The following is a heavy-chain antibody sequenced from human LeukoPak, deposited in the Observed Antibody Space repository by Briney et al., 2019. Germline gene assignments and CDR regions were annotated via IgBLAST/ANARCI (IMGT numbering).Heavy chain of an antibody. CDR3: AKEGAAGGKMQYCLDY. J-gene: IGHJ4*02. CDR2: VSEDGGTK. CDR1: AFTFSSYG. V-gene: IGHV3-30*18. Sequence: HPGRSLRLSCAASAFTFSSYGMHWVRQAPGKGLEWVAVVSEDGGTKYYAASVKGPFPISRDNYKNTLYLEMKSLRAEDTAVYYCAKEGAAGGKMQYCLDYWGQGTLVTVSS. D-gene: IGHD6-13*01.